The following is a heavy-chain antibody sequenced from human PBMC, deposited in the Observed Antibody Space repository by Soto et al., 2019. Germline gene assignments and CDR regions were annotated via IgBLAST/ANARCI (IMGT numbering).Heavy chain of an antibody. CDR1: GDSISSYD. D-gene: IGHD4-17*01. J-gene: IGHJ5*02. CDR2: IHYSGST. Sequence: SDTLCLTWTVSGDSISSYDWSWIRQPPGKGLEWIGYIHYSGSTNYNPSLKSRVTISVDTSKNQFSLKLSSVTAADTAVYYCARWDYGDCQGTRGSNWSDPWGQGTLVTVSS. V-gene: IGHV4-59*01. CDR3: ARWDYGDCQGTRGSNWSDP.